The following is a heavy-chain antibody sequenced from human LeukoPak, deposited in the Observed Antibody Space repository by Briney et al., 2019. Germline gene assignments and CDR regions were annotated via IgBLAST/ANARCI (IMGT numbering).Heavy chain of an antibody. J-gene: IGHJ4*02. V-gene: IGHV4-34*01. CDR1: GGSFSGYY. CDR2: INHSGST. D-gene: IGHD1-7*01. CDR3: ASYGNWNYGFDY. Sequence: SETLSLTCAVYGGSFSGYYWSWIRQPPGKGLEWIGEINHSGSTNYNPSLKSRVTISVDTSKNQFSLKLSSVTAADAAVYYCASYGNWNYGFDYWGQGTLVTVSS.